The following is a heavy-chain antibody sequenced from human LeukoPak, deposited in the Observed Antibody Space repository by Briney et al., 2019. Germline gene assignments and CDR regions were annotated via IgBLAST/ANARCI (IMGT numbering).Heavy chain of an antibody. CDR1: GFTFSIYS. J-gene: IGHJ4*02. Sequence: PGGSLRLSCAASGFTFSIYSMNWIRQAPGKGLEWISYITSDTRTIHYAESVRGQLTISRDNAKKSSFLQMNSLRADDTAVYYCARSVEGHFDYWGQGTLVTVSS. D-gene: IGHD1-1*01. CDR2: ITSDTRTI. CDR3: ARSVEGHFDY. V-gene: IGHV3-48*04.